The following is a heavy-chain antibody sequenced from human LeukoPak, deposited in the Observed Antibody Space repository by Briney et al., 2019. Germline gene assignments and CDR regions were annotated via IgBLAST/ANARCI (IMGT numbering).Heavy chain of an antibody. CDR1: GYSFTGYY. V-gene: IGHV1-2*02. J-gene: IGHJ4*02. CDR3: ARDDGLDY. CDR2: INPNSGGT. Sequence: GASVKVSCKASGYSFTGYYMHWVRQAPGQGLEWMGCINPNSGGTDYAQKFQGRVTMTRDTSISTAYMELSRLTSDDTAVYYCARDDGLDYWGQGTLVTVSS.